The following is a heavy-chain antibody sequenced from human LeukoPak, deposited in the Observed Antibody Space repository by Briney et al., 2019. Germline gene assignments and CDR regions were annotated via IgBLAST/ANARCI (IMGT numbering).Heavy chain of an antibody. D-gene: IGHD2-15*01. Sequence: PGGSLRLSCAASGFTFSSYGMSWVRQAPGKGLEWVSGINWNGGSTGYADSVKGRFTISRDNAKNSLYLQMNSLRAEDTAVYYCAKYLEGGSPNNCLDYWGQGTLVTVSS. V-gene: IGHV3-20*04. CDR2: INWNGGST. CDR3: AKYLEGGSPNNCLDY. J-gene: IGHJ4*02. CDR1: GFTFSSYG.